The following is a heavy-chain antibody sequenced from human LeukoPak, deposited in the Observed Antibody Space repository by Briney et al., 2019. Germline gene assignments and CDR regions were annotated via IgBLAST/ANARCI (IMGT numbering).Heavy chain of an antibody. CDR1: GXSFSGYY. Sequence: SETLSLTCAVYGXSFSGYYWTWIRQPPGKGLEWIGEIYHSGSTNYNPSLKSRVTISVDKSKNQFSLKLSSVTAADTAVYYCARASGYNDAFDIWGQGTMVTVSS. V-gene: IGHV4-34*01. CDR3: ARASGYNDAFDI. CDR2: IYHSGST. J-gene: IGHJ3*02. D-gene: IGHD3-22*01.